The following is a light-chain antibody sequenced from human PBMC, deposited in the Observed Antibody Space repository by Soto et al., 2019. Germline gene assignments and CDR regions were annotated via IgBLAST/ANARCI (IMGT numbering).Light chain of an antibody. CDR3: QQYNNWPPT. CDR1: QSVSSN. CDR2: GAS. Sequence: EIVMTQSPATLPVSPGERATLSCRASQSVSSNLAWYQQKPGQAPRLLIYGASTRATGIPVRFNGSGSGTEFTLTISSLQSEDFAVYYCQQYNNWPPTFGQGTRLEI. V-gene: IGKV3-15*01. J-gene: IGKJ5*01.